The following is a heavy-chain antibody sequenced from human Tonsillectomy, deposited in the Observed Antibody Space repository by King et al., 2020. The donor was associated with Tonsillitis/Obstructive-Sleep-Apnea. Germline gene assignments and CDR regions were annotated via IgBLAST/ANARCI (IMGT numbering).Heavy chain of an antibody. Sequence: VQLVESGGGLVQPGGSLRLSCADSGFTFSSYEMNWVRQAPGKGLEWVSYISSSGSTIYYADSVKGRFTISRDNAKNSLYLQMNSLRAEDTAVYYCAREGCSSTSCYDYWGQGTLVTVSS. CDR3: AREGCSSTSCYDY. J-gene: IGHJ4*02. V-gene: IGHV3-48*03. CDR2: ISSSGSTI. D-gene: IGHD2-2*01. CDR1: GFTFSSYE.